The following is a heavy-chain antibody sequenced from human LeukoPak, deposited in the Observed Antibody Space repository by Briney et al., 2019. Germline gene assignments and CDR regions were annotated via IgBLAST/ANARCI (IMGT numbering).Heavy chain of an antibody. V-gene: IGHV3-11*01. CDR3: ARALAAQQLVHDWFDP. CDR1: GFTFSDYY. D-gene: IGHD6-13*01. J-gene: IGHJ5*02. CDR2: ISSSGSTI. Sequence: GGSLRLSCAASGFTFSDYYMSWIRQAPGKGLEWVSYISSSGSTIYYADSVKGRFTTSRDNAENSLYLQMNSLRAEDTAVYYCARALAAQQLVHDWFDPWGQGTLVTVSS.